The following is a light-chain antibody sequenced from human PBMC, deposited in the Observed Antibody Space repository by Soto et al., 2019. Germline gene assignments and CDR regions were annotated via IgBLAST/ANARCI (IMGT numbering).Light chain of an antibody. V-gene: IGKV3-20*01. J-gene: IGKJ1*01. CDR3: QQYGSSPRT. CDR1: QSVSSSY. CDR2: GAS. Sequence: EIVLTQSRGTLSLSPGERATLSCRSSQSVSSSYLAWYQQKLGQAPRLLIYGASSRATGIPDRFSGSGSGTDFTLTISRLEPEDFAVYYCQQYGSSPRTFGQGTKVDIK.